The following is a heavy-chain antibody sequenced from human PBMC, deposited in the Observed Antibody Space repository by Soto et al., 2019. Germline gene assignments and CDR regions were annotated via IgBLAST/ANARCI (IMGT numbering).Heavy chain of an antibody. J-gene: IGHJ4*02. CDR1: GGSLSGYY. V-gene: IGHV4-34*01. Sequence: QVQLQQWGAGLLKPSETLSLTCAVYGGSLSGYYWSWIRQPPGKGLEWIGEINHSGSTNYNPSLKSRVTISVDTSKNQFSLKLSFVTAADTAVYYCARGRSRVVPAAIRLDYWGQGTLVTVSS. CDR2: INHSGST. D-gene: IGHD2-2*02. CDR3: ARGRSRVVPAAIRLDY.